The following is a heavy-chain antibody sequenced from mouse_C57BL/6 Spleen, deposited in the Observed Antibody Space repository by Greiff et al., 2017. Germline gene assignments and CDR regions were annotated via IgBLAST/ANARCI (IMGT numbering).Heavy chain of an antibody. V-gene: IGHV1-82*01. J-gene: IGHJ3*01. CDR3: ARGSSALSWFAY. D-gene: IGHD6-1*01. CDR1: GYAFSSSW. CDR2: IYPGDGDT. Sequence: VQRVASGPELVKPGASVKISCKASGYAFSSSWMNWVKQRPGKGLEWIGRIYPGDGDTKYNGKFKGKATLTAEKSSSTAYMQLSRLTSDDSAVYFCARGSSALSWFAYWGQGTLVTVSA.